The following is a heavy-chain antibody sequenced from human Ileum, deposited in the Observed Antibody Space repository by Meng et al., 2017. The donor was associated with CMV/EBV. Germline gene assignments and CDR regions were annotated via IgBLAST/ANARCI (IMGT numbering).Heavy chain of an antibody. CDR3: ARDPTSSVPFDI. Sequence: SETLSLTCTVSGDSISSSSYYWGWIRQPPGKGLEWIGNIYYSGSTYYNPSLKSRVTILLDTSKNHFSLKLSYVTAADTVVYYCARDPTSSVPFDIWGQGTMVTVSS. J-gene: IGHJ3*02. CDR1: GDSISSSSYY. D-gene: IGHD2-2*01. CDR2: IYYSGST. V-gene: IGHV4-39*07.